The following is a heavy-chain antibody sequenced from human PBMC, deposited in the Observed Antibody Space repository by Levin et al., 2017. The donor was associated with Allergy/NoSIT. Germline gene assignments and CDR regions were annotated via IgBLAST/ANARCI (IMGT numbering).Heavy chain of an antibody. CDR2: IWYDGSNK. CDR1: GFTFSSYG. V-gene: IGHV3-33*01. D-gene: IGHD6-19*01. J-gene: IGHJ5*02. CDR3: ARESVGGVAVAGQGWFDP. Sequence: GGSLRLSCAASGFTFSSYGMHWVRQAPGKGLEWVAVIWYDGSNKYYADSVKGRFTISRDNSKNTLYLQMNSLRAEDTAVYYCARESVGGVAVAGQGWFDPWGQGTLVTVSS.